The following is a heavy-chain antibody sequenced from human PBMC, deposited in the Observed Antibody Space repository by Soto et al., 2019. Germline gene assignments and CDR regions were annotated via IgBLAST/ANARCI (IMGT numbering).Heavy chain of an antibody. Sequence: GGSLRLSCAASGFTFSSYSMNWVRQAPGKGLEWVAVIWYDGSNKYYADSVKGRFTISRDNSKNTLYLQMNSLRAEDTAVYYCARQPGYSSGWSDAYYYYYGMDVWGQGTTVTVSS. D-gene: IGHD6-19*01. V-gene: IGHV3-33*08. CDR1: GFTFSSYS. J-gene: IGHJ6*02. CDR2: IWYDGSNK. CDR3: ARQPGYSSGWSDAYYYYYGMDV.